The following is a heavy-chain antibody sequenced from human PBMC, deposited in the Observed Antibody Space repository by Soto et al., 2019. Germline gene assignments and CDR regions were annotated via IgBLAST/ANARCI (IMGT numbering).Heavy chain of an antibody. D-gene: IGHD2-15*01. CDR2: IFHGGNT. CDR1: GFFISSGNY. CDR3: ARARWYDAFDV. Sequence: SETLSLTCAVSGFFISSGNYWGCIRKPPGKGLGWIGSIFHGGNTYYNPSLKSRVTISVDMSKNQFSLKLNSVTAADTAVYYCARARWYDAFDVWGQGTVVTVSS. V-gene: IGHV4-38-2*01. J-gene: IGHJ3*01.